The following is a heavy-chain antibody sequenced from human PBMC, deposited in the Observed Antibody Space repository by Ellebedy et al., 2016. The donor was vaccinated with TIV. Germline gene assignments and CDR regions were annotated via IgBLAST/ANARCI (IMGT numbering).Heavy chain of an antibody. J-gene: IGHJ5*02. D-gene: IGHD5-24*01. V-gene: IGHV1-46*01. Sequence: ASVKVSCKASGYTFTSYYMHWVRQAPGQGLEWMGIINPSGGGTSYAQKFRGRVTMTRDTSTSTVYMELSSLRSEDTAVYYCARGREGRAWFDPWGQGTLVTVSS. CDR3: ARGREGRAWFDP. CDR1: GYTFTSYY. CDR2: INPSGGGT.